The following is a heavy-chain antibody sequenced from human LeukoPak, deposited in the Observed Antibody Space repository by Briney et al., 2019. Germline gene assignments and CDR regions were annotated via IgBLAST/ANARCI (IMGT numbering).Heavy chain of an antibody. Sequence: SETLSLTCSVSGGSISSYYWSWIRQPPGKGLEWIGYIYYSGSTNYNPSLKSRVTISVDTSKNQFSLKLSSVTAADTAVYYCASRKSGGSSPEYFQNWGQGTLVTVSS. V-gene: IGHV4-59*01. CDR3: ASRKSGGSSPEYFQN. CDR2: IYYSGST. J-gene: IGHJ1*01. CDR1: GGSISSYY. D-gene: IGHD2-15*01.